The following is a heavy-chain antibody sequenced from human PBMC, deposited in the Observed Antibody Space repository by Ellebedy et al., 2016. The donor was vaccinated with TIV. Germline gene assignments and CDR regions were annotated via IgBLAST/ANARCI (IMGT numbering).Heavy chain of an antibody. Sequence: GGSLRLSCAASGFTFSSYWMSWVRQAPGKGLEWVASIRQDGDEKSCVDSVKGRFIISRDNAKNSLYLQMSSLRAEDTAVYYCARDGGYCSGGTCYLVYWGQGTLVTVSS. CDR1: GFTFSSYW. D-gene: IGHD2-15*01. CDR2: IRQDGDEK. CDR3: ARDGGYCSGGTCYLVY. V-gene: IGHV3-7*03. J-gene: IGHJ4*02.